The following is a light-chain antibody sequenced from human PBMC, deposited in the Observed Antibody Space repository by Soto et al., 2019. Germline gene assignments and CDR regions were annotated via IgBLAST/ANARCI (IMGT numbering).Light chain of an antibody. CDR2: DVS. Sequence: QSALTQPASVSGSPGQSITISCTGTSSDVGGYNYVSWYQQHPGKAPKLMIYDVSNRPSGVSNRFSGSKSGNTASLTISGLQAEDEADYYCSSYTSSSPLFGGRTKLTVL. J-gene: IGLJ2*01. V-gene: IGLV2-14*01. CDR1: SSDVGGYNY. CDR3: SSYTSSSPL.